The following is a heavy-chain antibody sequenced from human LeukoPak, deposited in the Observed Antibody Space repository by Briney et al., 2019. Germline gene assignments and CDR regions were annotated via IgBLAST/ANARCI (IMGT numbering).Heavy chain of an antibody. Sequence: HPGGSLRLSCAASGFTFSTYWMTWFRQAPGKGPEWVANIKEDGSATYYVDSVKGRFTISRDNAKKSLYLQMNSLRAEDTAVYYCARDSPGYLAYDSWGQGTLVTVSS. V-gene: IGHV3-7*04. J-gene: IGHJ4*02. CDR2: IKEDGSAT. D-gene: IGHD1-1*01. CDR1: GFTFSTYW. CDR3: ARDSPGYLAYDS.